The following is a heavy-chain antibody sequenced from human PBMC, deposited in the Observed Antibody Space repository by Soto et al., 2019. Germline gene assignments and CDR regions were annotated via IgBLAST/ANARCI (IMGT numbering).Heavy chain of an antibody. J-gene: IGHJ6*02. D-gene: IGHD4-17*01. Sequence: PGESLKISCKGSGYSFTSYWIGWVRQMPGKGLEWMGIIYPGDSDTRYSPSFQGQVTISADKSISTAYLQWSSLKASDTAMYYCAGHPSYGGKRYYYYGMDVWGQGTTVTVSS. CDR3: AGHPSYGGKRYYYYGMDV. V-gene: IGHV5-51*01. CDR2: IYPGDSDT. CDR1: GYSFTSYW.